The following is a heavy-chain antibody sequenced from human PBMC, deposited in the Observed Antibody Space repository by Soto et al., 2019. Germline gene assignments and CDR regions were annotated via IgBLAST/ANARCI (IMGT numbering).Heavy chain of an antibody. V-gene: IGHV3-43D*04. D-gene: IGHD3-22*01. CDR2: TNSDGTDS. CDR3: AKSLYYYASSPLDH. Sequence: VKLVESGGIGVQTGGSLRLSCAAAGFDFEDYAMHWVRQVPGKGLEWVSLTNSDGTDSYYVDSVKGRFTISRDNAKRTLYLQMDRLRPEDTALYFCAKSLYYYASSPLDHWGQGTLVTVSS. J-gene: IGHJ4*02. CDR1: GFDFEDYA.